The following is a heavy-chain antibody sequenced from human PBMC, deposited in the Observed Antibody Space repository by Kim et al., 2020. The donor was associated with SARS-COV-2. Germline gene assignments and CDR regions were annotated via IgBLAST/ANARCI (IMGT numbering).Heavy chain of an antibody. D-gene: IGHD6-19*01. CDR2: INHSGST. CDR1: GGSFSGYY. V-gene: IGHV4-34*01. Sequence: SETLSLTCAVYGGSFSGYYWSWIRQPPGKGLEWIGEINHSGSTNYNPSLKSRVTISVDTSKNQFSLKLSSVTAADTAVYYCARGIAVAGLEPRSYFDYWG. J-gene: IGHJ4*01. CDR3: ARGIAVAGLEPRSYFDY.